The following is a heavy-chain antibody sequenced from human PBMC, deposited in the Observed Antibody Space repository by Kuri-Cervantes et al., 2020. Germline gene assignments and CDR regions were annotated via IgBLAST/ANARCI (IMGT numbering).Heavy chain of an antibody. CDR1: GYTVTSYD. J-gene: IGHJ4*02. CDR2: MNPNSGNT. CDR3: AREGPDVTTVTRGRGFFDY. V-gene: IGHV1-8*02. D-gene: IGHD4-17*01. Sequence: ASVKVSCKTSGYTVTSYDVNWVRQATGQGLEWMGWMNPNSGNTGYAQKFQGRVTMTMNTSISTAYMELSRLRSDDTAVYYCAREGPDVTTVTRGRGFFDYWGQGTLVTVSS.